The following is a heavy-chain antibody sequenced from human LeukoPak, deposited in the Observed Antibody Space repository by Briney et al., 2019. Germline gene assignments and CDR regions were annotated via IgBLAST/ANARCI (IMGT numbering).Heavy chain of an antibody. J-gene: IGHJ6*03. D-gene: IGHD3-3*01. CDR1: GFSFDDYG. CDR2: INWNGGST. Sequence: GGSLRLSCAASGFSFDDYGMSWVRQAPGKGLEWVSGINWNGGSTGYADSVKGRFTISRDNAKNSLYLQMNSLRAEDTALYYCAREGSRPYYDFWSVYYHAHSYYYMDVWGKGATVTVSS. CDR3: AREGSRPYYDFWSVYYHAHSYYYMDV. V-gene: IGHV3-20*04.